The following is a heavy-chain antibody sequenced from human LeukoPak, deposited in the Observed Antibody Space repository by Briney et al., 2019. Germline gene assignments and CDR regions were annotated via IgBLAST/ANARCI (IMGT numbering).Heavy chain of an antibody. CDR1: GFTFSSYA. CDR3: AKSRARREGSSGSNDY. D-gene: IGHD3-22*01. J-gene: IGHJ4*02. V-gene: IGHV3-23*01. Sequence: QTGGSLRLSCAASGFTFSSYAMSWVRQAPGKGLEWVSAISGSGGSTYYVDSVKGRFTISRDNSKNTLYLQMNSLRAEDTALYYCAKSRARREGSSGSNDYWGQGTLVTVSS. CDR2: ISGSGGST.